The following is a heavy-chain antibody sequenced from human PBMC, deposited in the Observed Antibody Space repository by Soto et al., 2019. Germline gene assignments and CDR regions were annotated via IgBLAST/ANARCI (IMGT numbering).Heavy chain of an antibody. CDR1: GGSISSYY. J-gene: IGHJ4*02. V-gene: IGHV4-4*07. CDR2: IYTSGST. CDR3: ARDLDFWTVTTVVTPGFVY. Sequence: SETLSLTCTVSGGSISSYYWSWIRQPAGKGLEWIGRIYTSGSTNYNPSLKSRVTMSVDTSKNQFSLKLSSVTAADTAVYYCARDLDFWTVTTVVTPGFVYWGQGTLVTVSS. D-gene: IGHD4-17*01.